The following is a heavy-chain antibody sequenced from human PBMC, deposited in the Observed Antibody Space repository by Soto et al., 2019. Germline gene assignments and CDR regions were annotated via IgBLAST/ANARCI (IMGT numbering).Heavy chain of an antibody. CDR2: IWYDGSNK. V-gene: IGHV3-33*01. D-gene: IGHD3-22*01. CDR3: ARELGYYDSSGYHDYYYGMDV. CDR1: GFTFSSYG. Sequence: PGGSLRLSCAASGFTFSSYGMHWVRQAPGKRLEWVAVIWYDGSNKYYADSVKGRFTISRDNSKNTLYLQMNSLRAEDTAVYYCARELGYYDSSGYHDYYYGMDVWGQGTTVTVSS. J-gene: IGHJ6*02.